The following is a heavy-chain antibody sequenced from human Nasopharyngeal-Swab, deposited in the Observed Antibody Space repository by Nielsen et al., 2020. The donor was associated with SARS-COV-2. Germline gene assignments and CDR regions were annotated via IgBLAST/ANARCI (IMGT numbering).Heavy chain of an antibody. J-gene: IGHJ4*02. D-gene: IGHD6-13*01. CDR3: ASIAAAGAPGY. V-gene: IGHV4-39*01. CDR2: IYYSGST. Sequence: IRQTPGKGLEWIGSIYYSGSTYYNPSLKSRVTISVDTSKNQFSLKLSSVTAADTAVYYCASIAAAGAPGYWGQGTLVTVSS.